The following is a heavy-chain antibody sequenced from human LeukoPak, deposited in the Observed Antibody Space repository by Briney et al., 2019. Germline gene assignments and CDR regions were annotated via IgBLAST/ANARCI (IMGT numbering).Heavy chain of an antibody. D-gene: IGHD2-2*01. CDR2: IRSDGSNK. CDR1: GFSFSSYG. Sequence: PGGSLRLSCAGSGFSFSSYGMHWVRQAPGKGLEWMAFIRSDGSNKYYADSVKGRFTISRDNSKNTLYLQMNSLRAEDTAVYYCAKVPSSTSRYSDYWGQGTLVTVSS. CDR3: AKVPSSTSRYSDY. J-gene: IGHJ4*02. V-gene: IGHV3-30*02.